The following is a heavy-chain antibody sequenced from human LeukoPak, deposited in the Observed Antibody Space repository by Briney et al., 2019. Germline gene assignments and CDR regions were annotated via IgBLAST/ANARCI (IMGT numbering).Heavy chain of an antibody. Sequence: SETLSLTCTVSGGSISSYYWSWIRQPAGKGLEWIGRIYTSGSTNYNPSLKSRVTMSVDTSKNQFSLKLSSVTAADTAVYYCARVAPPRIAVAGIDYWGQGTLVTVSS. V-gene: IGHV4-4*07. J-gene: IGHJ4*02. CDR2: IYTSGST. CDR3: ARVAPPRIAVAGIDY. D-gene: IGHD6-19*01. CDR1: GGSISSYY.